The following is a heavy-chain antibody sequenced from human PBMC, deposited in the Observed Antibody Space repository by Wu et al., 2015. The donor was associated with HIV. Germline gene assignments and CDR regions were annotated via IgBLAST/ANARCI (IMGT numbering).Heavy chain of an antibody. CDR2: INHSGST. V-gene: IGHV4-34*01. D-gene: IGHD6-13*01. J-gene: IGHJ4*02. CDR3: ARGRQKATAGIQGYYFDN. CDR1: GGSFSGYY. Sequence: QVQLQQWGAGLLKPSESLSLTCAVYGGSFSGYYWSWIRQPPGKGLEWIGEINHSGSTNYNPSLKSRITISVDTSKNQFSLKLNSLTAADTAVYYCARGRQKATAGIQGYYFDNWGQGTLVTVSS.